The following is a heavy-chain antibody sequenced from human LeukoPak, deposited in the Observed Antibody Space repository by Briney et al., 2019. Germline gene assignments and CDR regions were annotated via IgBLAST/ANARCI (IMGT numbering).Heavy chain of an antibody. Sequence: GGSLRLSCAASGFTFSSYLMSWVRQAPGKGLEWVANIKQDGSEKYYVDSVKGRFTISRDNAKNSLYLQMNSLRAEDTAVYYCARGNKYSSSWYGDAFDIWGQGTMVTVSS. D-gene: IGHD6-13*01. CDR3: ARGNKYSSSWYGDAFDI. V-gene: IGHV3-7*01. J-gene: IGHJ3*02. CDR2: IKQDGSEK. CDR1: GFTFSSYL.